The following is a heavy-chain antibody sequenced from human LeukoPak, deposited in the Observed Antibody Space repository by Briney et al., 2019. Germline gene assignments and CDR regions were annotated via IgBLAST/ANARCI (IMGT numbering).Heavy chain of an antibody. CDR1: GFAFSTLA. Sequence: GGSLRLSCAASGFAFSTLAMGWVRQAPGKGLEWVANIKDDGSQKNYIDSVKGRFTISRDNAKASLFLQMNSLRAEDTAVYYCARDRQYYGSGSYLVYWGQGTLVTVSS. V-gene: IGHV3-7*01. D-gene: IGHD3-10*01. CDR2: IKDDGSQK. J-gene: IGHJ4*02. CDR3: ARDRQYYGSGSYLVY.